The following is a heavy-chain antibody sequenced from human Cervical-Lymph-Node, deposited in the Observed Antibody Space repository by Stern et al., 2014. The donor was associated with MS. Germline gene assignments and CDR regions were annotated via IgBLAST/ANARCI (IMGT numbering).Heavy chain of an antibody. Sequence: VQLVESGGGLVQPGGSLTLSCVASGVTFSRYWMSWVRQTPGKGLECVASINPDGSQKNYVDSVKGLFTISRDNAKNSLYLQMNTLRAEDTAIYYCAREYNWGQGTLVTVSS. CDR1: GVTFSRYW. J-gene: IGHJ4*02. CDR3: AREYN. CDR2: INPDGSQK. V-gene: IGHV3-7*01. D-gene: IGHD5-24*01.